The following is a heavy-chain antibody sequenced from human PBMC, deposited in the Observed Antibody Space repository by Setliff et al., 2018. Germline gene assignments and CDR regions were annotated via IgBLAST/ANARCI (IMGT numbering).Heavy chain of an antibody. CDR1: GGSFSGYY. CDR2: IKHSGTT. CDR3: ARGPKYDYDSPTYRRRFDP. Sequence: SETLSLTCAVYGGSFSGYYWNWIRQPPGKGLEWIGEIKHSGTTSYNPSLKSPVTISIDTSKNRFSLKLTSVTAADTGVYYCARGPKYDYDSPTYRRRFDPWGQGTLVTVSS. V-gene: IGHV4-34*01. J-gene: IGHJ5*02. D-gene: IGHD3-22*01.